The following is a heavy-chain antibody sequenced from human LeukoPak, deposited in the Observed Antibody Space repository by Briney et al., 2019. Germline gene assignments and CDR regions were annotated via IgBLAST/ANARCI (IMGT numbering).Heavy chain of an antibody. J-gene: IGHJ6*02. D-gene: IGHD6-13*01. CDR2: MYHSGDT. Sequence: SETLSLTCTVSGYSVSSGYYWGWIRQPPGKGLEWIGSMYHSGDTYSNPSLKSRVTISVDTSKNQLSLRLSSVTAADTAVYYCARAHGEAAAGIYYYYGMDVWGQGTTVTVSS. CDR1: GYSVSSGYY. V-gene: IGHV4-38-2*02. CDR3: ARAHGEAAAGIYYYYGMDV.